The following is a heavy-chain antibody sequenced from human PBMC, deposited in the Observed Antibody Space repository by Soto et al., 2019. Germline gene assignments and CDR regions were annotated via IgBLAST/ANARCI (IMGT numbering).Heavy chain of an antibody. V-gene: IGHV4-34*01. D-gene: IGHD1-26*01. CDR2: INHSGST. CDR3: ASFVGATSLYYYYGMDV. CDR1: GGSFSGYY. Sequence: SETLSLTCAVYGGSFSGYYWSWIRQPPGKGLEWIWEINHSGSTNYNPSLKSRVTISVDTSKNQFSLKLSSVTAADTAVYYCASFVGATSLYYYYGMDVWGQGTTVTVSS. J-gene: IGHJ6*02.